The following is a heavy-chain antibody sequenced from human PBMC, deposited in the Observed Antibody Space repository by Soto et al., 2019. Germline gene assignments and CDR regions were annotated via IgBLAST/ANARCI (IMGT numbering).Heavy chain of an antibody. Sequence: EVKMVESGGGLVKPGGSLRLSCAASGFIFSTYSMNWVRQAPGQGLEWVSSISSSGSHIYYTDSVKGRFTMSRDNAKNLVSLEMNSLRVEDSAVYYCAPWKHLDASDLFDLWGQGTMVAVSS. J-gene: IGHJ3*01. V-gene: IGHV3-21*01. CDR1: GFIFSTYS. CDR3: APWKHLDASDLFDL. CDR2: ISSSGSHI. D-gene: IGHD1-1*01.